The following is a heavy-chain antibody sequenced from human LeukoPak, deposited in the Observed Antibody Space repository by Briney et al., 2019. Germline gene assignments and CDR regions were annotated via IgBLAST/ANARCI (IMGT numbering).Heavy chain of an antibody. CDR1: GFTFSSYW. Sequence: GGSLRLSCAASGFTFSSYWMSWVRQAPGKGLEWLANIKQDGSEKYYVDSVKGRFTISRDNAKNSLYLQMNSLRAEDTAVYYCARGGAHYDFWSGRYYYYYGMDVWGQGTTVTVSS. V-gene: IGHV3-7*01. D-gene: IGHD3-3*01. CDR2: IKQDGSEK. J-gene: IGHJ6*02. CDR3: ARGGAHYDFWSGRYYYYYGMDV.